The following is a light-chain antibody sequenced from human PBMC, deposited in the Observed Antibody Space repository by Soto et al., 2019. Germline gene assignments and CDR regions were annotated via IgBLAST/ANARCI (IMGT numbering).Light chain of an antibody. J-gene: IGKJ3*01. CDR1: QSVSSSY. CDR3: QQYGSPLT. V-gene: IGKV3-20*01. Sequence: EIVLTQSPGTLSLSPGERATLSCRASQSVSSSYLAWYQQKPGQAPRLLIYGASSRATGIPDRFSGSGSGTDFTLTISRLEPEDFAVYYWQQYGSPLTFGPGTKVDIK. CDR2: GAS.